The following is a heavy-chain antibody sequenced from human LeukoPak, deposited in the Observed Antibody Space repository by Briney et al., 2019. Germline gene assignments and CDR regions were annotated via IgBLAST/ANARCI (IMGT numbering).Heavy chain of an antibody. CDR2: IRYDGSNK. D-gene: IGHD3-10*01. CDR1: GFTFSSYG. J-gene: IGHJ5*02. V-gene: IGHV3-30*02. Sequence: GGSLRLSCAASGFTFSSYGMHWVRQAPGKGLEWVAFIRYDGSNKYYADSVKGRFTISRDNSKNTLYLQMNSLRAEDTAVYYRAKGAMVRGVITELATWGQGTLVTVSS. CDR3: AKGAMVRGVITELAT.